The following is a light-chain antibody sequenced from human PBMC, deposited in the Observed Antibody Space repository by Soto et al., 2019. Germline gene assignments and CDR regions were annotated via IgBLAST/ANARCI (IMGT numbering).Light chain of an antibody. CDR2: VERSGSY. J-gene: IGLJ3*02. CDR3: ETWDTNSRV. Sequence: QLVLTQSSSASASLGSSVMSTCTLSSGHSSNIIAWHQQQPGKAPRYLMKVERSGSYNKGSGVPDRFSGSSSGADRYLTISNLQFEDEADYYCETWDTNSRVFGGGTKLTVL. CDR1: SGHSSNI. V-gene: IGLV4-60*02.